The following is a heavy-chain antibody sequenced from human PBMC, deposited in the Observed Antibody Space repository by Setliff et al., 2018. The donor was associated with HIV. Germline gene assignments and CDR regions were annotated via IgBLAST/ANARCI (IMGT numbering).Heavy chain of an antibody. CDR3: ARGYCSSTSCYGIYYFDN. CDR2: MNPRSGNT. CDR1: GYNFTSHD. Sequence: ASVKVSCKASGYNFTSHDINWVRQAPGQGLEWMGWMNPRSGNTGYARKFQGRVTMTRKTSISTAYMELRSLRSDDTAVYYCARGYCSSTSCYGIYYFDNWGQGTPVTVSS. V-gene: IGHV1-8*01. D-gene: IGHD2-2*01. J-gene: IGHJ4*02.